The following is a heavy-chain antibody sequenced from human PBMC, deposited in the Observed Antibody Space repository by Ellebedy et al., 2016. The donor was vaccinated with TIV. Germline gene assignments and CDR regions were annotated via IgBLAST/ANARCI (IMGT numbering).Heavy chain of an antibody. D-gene: IGHD3-22*01. CDR3: AKDYFYVSSGGYFDY. CDR2: ISGGGIST. J-gene: IGHJ4*02. CDR1: GFTFSSYA. Sequence: PGGSLRLSCAASGFTFSSYAMSWVRQAPGKGLEWVSAISGGGISTYYADSVKGRFTISRDNSKNTLHLQMNSLRAEDTAVYYCAKDYFYVSSGGYFDYWGQGTLVTVSS. V-gene: IGHV3-23*01.